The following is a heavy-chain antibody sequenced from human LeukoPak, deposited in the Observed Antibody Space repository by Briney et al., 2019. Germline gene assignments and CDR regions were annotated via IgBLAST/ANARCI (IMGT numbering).Heavy chain of an antibody. CDR3: ARAGAVADIDY. J-gene: IGHJ4*02. Sequence: PGGSLRLSCAASGFTFSSYAMSWVRQAPGKGLVWVSRINTDGSSTSYADSVKGRFTISRDNAKNTLYLQMNSLRAEDTAVYYCARAGAVADIDYWGQGTLVTVSS. CDR1: GFTFSSYA. V-gene: IGHV3-74*01. CDR2: INTDGSST. D-gene: IGHD6-19*01.